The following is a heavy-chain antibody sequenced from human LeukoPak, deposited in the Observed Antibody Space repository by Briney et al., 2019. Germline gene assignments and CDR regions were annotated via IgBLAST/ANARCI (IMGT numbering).Heavy chain of an antibody. V-gene: IGHV1-8*01. CDR1: GYTFTSYD. CDR2: MNPNNGNT. Sequence: ASVKVSCKDSGYTFTSYDINWVRQASGQGLEWMAWMNPNNGNTGNAQKFQGRVTLTRITSISTAYMELSGLRSEDTAVYYCAVGVLSGGHEWAFYIWGQGTMVTVSS. J-gene: IGHJ3*02. CDR3: AVGVLSGGHEWAFYI. D-gene: IGHD5-12*01.